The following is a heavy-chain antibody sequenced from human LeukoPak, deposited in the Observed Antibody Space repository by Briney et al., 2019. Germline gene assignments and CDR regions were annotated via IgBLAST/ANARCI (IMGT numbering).Heavy chain of an antibody. V-gene: IGHV4-39*07. D-gene: IGHD5-24*01. CDR1: GGSISSSSYY. J-gene: IGHJ4*02. CDR2: IYYSGST. CDR3: ARDGQMATIRSFDY. Sequence: SETLSLTCTVSGGSISSSSYYWGWIRQPPGKGLEWIGSIYYSGSTYYNPSLKSRVTISVDTSKNQFSLKLSSVTAADTAVYYCARDGQMATIRSFDYWGQGTLVTVSS.